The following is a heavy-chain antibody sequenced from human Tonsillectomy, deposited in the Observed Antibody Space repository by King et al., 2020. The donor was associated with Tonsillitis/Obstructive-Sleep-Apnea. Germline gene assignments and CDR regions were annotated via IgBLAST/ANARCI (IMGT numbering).Heavy chain of an antibody. CDR2: INWNGGST. CDR1: GFTFDDYG. J-gene: IGHJ6*03. Sequence: VQLVESGGGVVRPGGSLRLSCAASGFTFDDYGMNWVRQAPGKGLEWVSWINWNGGSTGYADSVKGRFTISRDNANNFLYLQMNSLRAEDTALYYCASDGFNTTSAFGYYYYMDVWGKGTTVTVSS. D-gene: IGHD5-24*01. CDR3: ASDGFNTTSAFGYYYYMDV. V-gene: IGHV3-20*04.